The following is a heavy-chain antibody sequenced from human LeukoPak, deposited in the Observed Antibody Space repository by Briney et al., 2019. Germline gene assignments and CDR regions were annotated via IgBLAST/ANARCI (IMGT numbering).Heavy chain of an antibody. V-gene: IGHV1-2*02. CDR2: INPNSGGT. J-gene: IGHJ4*02. Sequence: ASVKVSCKASGYTFTGYYMHWVRQAPGQGLEWMGWINPNSGGTNYAQKFQGRVTMTRDTSISTAYMELSRLRSDDTAVYYCAREVQKAYSSTCLAYWGQGTLVTVSS. CDR3: AREVQKAYSSTCLAY. CDR1: GYTFTGYY. D-gene: IGHD6-13*01.